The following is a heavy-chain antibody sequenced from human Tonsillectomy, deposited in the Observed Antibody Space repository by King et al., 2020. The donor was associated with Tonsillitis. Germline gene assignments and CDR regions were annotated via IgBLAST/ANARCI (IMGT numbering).Heavy chain of an antibody. CDR2: MSDDGSNE. CDR1: GFTFSSYT. Sequence: QLVQSGGGVVQPGRSLRLSCAASGFTFSSYTMHWVRQAPGKGLEWVAVMSDDGSNEFYADAVKGRFTISRDNSKKTLYLQMNSLRAEDTAVYYCARPLGSRITTELDYWGQGTLVTVSS. V-gene: IGHV3-30-3*01. CDR3: ARPLGSRITTELDY. D-gene: IGHD4-11*01. J-gene: IGHJ4*02.